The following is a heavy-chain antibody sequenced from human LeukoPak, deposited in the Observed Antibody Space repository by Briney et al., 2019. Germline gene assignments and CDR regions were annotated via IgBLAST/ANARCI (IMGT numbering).Heavy chain of an antibody. CDR3: ARIYYGYWRFDP. D-gene: IGHD3-10*01. Sequence: SVKVSCKASGGTFSSYAISWVRQAPGQGLEWMGGIIPIFGTANYAQKFQGRVTITADESTSTAYMELRSLRSDDTAVYYCARIYYGYWRFDPWGQGTLVTVSS. J-gene: IGHJ5*02. CDR1: GGTFSSYA. V-gene: IGHV1-69*13. CDR2: IIPIFGTA.